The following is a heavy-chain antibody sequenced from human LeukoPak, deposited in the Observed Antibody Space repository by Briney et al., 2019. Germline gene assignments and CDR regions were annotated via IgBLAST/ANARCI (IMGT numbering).Heavy chain of an antibody. D-gene: IGHD3-3*01. Sequence: GGSLRLSCAASGLTVGSKYMGWVRQAPGKGLEWVSVIYRGGDTYYADSVRGRFTVSRDISQNTLYPQMNRLRVEDTAVYYCATRPDDNDFPYFDFWGQGTLVLVSS. CDR1: GLTVGSKY. CDR3: ATRPDDNDFPYFDF. CDR2: IYRGGDT. V-gene: IGHV3-66*01. J-gene: IGHJ4*02.